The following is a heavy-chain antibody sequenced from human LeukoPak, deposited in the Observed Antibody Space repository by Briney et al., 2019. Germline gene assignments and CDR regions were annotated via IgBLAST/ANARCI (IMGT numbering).Heavy chain of an antibody. D-gene: IGHD3-10*01. CDR1: GGSISSYY. CDR3: AREDYYGSGSSTDY. V-gene: IGHV4-59*01. CDR2: IYYSGST. Sequence: SETLSLTCIVSGGSISSYYWSWIGQPPGKGLEWIGYIYYSGSTNYNPSLKSRVTISVDTSKNQFSLKLSSVTAADTAVYYCAREDYYGSGSSTDYWGQGTLVTVSS. J-gene: IGHJ4*02.